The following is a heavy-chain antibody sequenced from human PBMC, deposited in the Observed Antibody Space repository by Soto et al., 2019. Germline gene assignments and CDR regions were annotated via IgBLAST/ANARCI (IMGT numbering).Heavy chain of an antibody. CDR2: IKSKTDGGTT. D-gene: IGHD2-2*02. CDR3: TTYCSSTSCYISSYYYYGMDV. Sequence: GESLKISCAASGFTFSNAWMSWVRQAPGKGLEWVGRIKSKTDGGTTDYAAPVKGRFTISRDDSKNTLYLQMNSLKTEDTAVYYCTTYCSSTSCYISSYYYYGMDVWGQGTTVTVSS. J-gene: IGHJ6*02. V-gene: IGHV3-15*01. CDR1: GFTFSNAW.